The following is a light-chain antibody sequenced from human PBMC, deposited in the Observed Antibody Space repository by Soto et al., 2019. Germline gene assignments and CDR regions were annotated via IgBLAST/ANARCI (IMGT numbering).Light chain of an antibody. CDR3: CSYAGDYTLL. CDR1: NTDIGDYHY. CDR2: DVN. V-gene: IGLV2-11*01. Sequence: QSALTQPRSVSGSPGQSVTISCTGTNTDIGDYHYVSWYQHHPNRAPKLIIYDVNKRPSGVPDRFSGSKSGNTASLTISGLQAEDEADFYCCSYAGDYTLLFGGGTKVTVL. J-gene: IGLJ2*01.